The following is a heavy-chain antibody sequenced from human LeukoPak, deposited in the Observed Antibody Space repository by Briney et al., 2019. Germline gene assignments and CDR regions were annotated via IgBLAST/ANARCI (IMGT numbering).Heavy chain of an antibody. CDR3: AAIAAAEDY. Sequence: SVKVSCKASGGTFSSYAISWVRQAPGQGLEWMGRIIPILGIANYAQKFQERVTITRDMSTSTAYMELSSLRSEDTAVYYCAAIAAAEDYWGQGTLVTVSS. J-gene: IGHJ4*02. V-gene: IGHV1-69*04. CDR1: GGTFSSYA. D-gene: IGHD6-25*01. CDR2: IIPILGIA.